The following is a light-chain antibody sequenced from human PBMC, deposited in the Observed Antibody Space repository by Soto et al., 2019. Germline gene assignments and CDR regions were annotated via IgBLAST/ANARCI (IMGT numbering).Light chain of an antibody. J-gene: IGKJ5*01. CDR3: QQYENLPT. CDR1: QSISSW. Sequence: DIQMPQSPSTLSASVGDRVTITCRASQSISSWLAWYQQKPGKAPKLLIYDASSLEAGVPSRFRGSGSGTDFTFTISRLQPEDIATYYCQQYENLPTFGQGTRLEIK. CDR2: DAS. V-gene: IGKV1-5*01.